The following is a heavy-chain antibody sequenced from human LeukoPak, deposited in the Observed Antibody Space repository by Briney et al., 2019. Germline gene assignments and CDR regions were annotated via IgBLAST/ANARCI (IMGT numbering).Heavy chain of an antibody. CDR1: GFTFSNAC. Sequence: GGSLRPSCAASGFTFSNACMNWVRQAPGKGLEWVGRIKSKTDGGTTDYAAPVKGRFTISRDDSKNTLYLQMNSLKTEDTAVYYCTTDIPTMVREGRDSWGQGTLVTVSS. V-gene: IGHV3-15*01. CDR2: IKSKTDGGTT. D-gene: IGHD3-10*01. J-gene: IGHJ5*01. CDR3: TTDIPTMVREGRDS.